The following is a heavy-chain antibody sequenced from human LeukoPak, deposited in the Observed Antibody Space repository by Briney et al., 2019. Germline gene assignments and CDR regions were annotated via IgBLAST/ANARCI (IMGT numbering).Heavy chain of an antibody. V-gene: IGHV3-23*01. D-gene: IGHD3-16*02. CDR2: IRSSSTVT. CDR1: GFTFSDYA. Sequence: QPGGSLRLSCAASGFTFSDYAMTWVRQPQGKGLEWVSLIRSSSTVTYFADSVKGRFTVSRDNSKNTLYLQMNSLRAEDTAVYYCAKTGYDYIWGSYRPTFFDYWGQGTLVTVSS. CDR3: AKTGYDYIWGSYRPTFFDY. J-gene: IGHJ4*02.